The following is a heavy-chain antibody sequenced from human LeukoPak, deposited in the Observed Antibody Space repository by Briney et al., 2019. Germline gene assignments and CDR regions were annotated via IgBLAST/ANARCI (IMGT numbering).Heavy chain of an antibody. CDR1: GGSISSGDYY. D-gene: IGHD2-21*02. J-gene: IGHJ4*02. CDR2: IYYSGST. Sequence: PSQTLSLTCTVSGGSISSGDYYWSWIRQPPGKGLEWIGYIYYSGSTYYNPSLKSRVTISVDTSKNQFSLKLSSVTAADTAVYYCAREHSCGGDCYLKDWGQGTLVTVSS. CDR3: AREHSCGGDCYLKD. V-gene: IGHV4-30-4*01.